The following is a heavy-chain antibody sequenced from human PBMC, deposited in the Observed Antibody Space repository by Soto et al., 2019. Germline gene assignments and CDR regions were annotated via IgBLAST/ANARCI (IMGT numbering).Heavy chain of an antibody. D-gene: IGHD3-22*01. V-gene: IGHV3-49*03. CDR3: TRSHYYDSSGYRPHAFDI. J-gene: IGHJ3*02. CDR2: IRSKAYGGTT. Sequence: SLRLSCTASGFTFGDYAMSWFRQAPGKGLEWVGFIRSKAYGGTTEYAASVKGRFTISRDDSKSIAYLQMNSLKTEDTAVYYCTRSHYYDSSGYRPHAFDIWGQGTMVTVSS. CDR1: GFTFGDYA.